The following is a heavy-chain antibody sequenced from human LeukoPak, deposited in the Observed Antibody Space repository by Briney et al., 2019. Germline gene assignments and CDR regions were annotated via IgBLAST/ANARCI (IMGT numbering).Heavy chain of an antibody. CDR3: ARERETNWFDP. J-gene: IGHJ5*02. Sequence: GGSLRLSCAASGFTVSSDYMSWVRQAPGKGLEWVSYISSSGSTIYYADSVKGRFTISRDNAKNSLYLQMNSLRAEDTAVYYCARERETNWFDPWGQGTLVTVSS. CDR1: GFTVSSDY. CDR2: ISSSGSTI. V-gene: IGHV3-11*04.